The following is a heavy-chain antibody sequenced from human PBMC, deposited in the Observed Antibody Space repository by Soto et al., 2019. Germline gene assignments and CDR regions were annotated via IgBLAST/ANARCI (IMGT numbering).Heavy chain of an antibody. CDR3: ARPRIDFWSGQYYYYGMDV. CDR1: GGTFSSYA. D-gene: IGHD3-3*01. Sequence: GASVKVSCKASGGTFSSYAISWVRQAPGQGLEWMGGIIPIFGTANYAQKFQGRVTITADESTSTAYMELSSLRSEDTAVYYCARPRIDFWSGQYYYYGMDVWGQGTTVTVSS. J-gene: IGHJ6*02. V-gene: IGHV1-69*13. CDR2: IIPIFGTA.